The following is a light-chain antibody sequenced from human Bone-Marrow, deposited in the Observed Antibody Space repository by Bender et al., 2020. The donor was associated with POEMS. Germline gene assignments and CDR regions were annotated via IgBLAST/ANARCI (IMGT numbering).Light chain of an antibody. J-gene: IGLJ2*01. CDR2: NTN. CDR3: CSYAGSRSVL. CDR1: SSNIGAHA. V-gene: IGLV1-44*01. Sequence: QSVLTQPPSASGTPGQRVTISCSRGSSNIGAHAVNWYQHLPGTAPKLLIYNTNQRPSGVPDRFSASKSDTSASLAISGLQFEDEADYYCCSYAGSRSVLFGGGTKLTVL.